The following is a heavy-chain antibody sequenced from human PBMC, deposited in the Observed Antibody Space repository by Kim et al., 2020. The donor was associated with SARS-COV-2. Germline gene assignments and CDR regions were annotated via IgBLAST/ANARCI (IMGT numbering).Heavy chain of an antibody. Sequence: GGSLRLSCAGSGFTFSSYAMHWVRQAPGKGLEWVAVISYDGTNKYYADSVKGRFTISRDNSKNTVFLQMNSLRAEDTAGYYCAKDLAAVLKFQGAHYWG. V-gene: IGHV3-30*18. CDR1: GFTFSSYA. CDR3: AKDLAAVLKFQGAHY. J-gene: IGHJ4*01. CDR2: ISYDGTNK. D-gene: IGHD3-16*01.